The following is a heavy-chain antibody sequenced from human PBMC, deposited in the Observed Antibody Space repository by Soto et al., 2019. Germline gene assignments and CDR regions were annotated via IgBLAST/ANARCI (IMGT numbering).Heavy chain of an antibody. J-gene: IGHJ5*02. CDR3: ARGRWFEP. CDR1: GGSISADY. V-gene: IGHV4-59*01. CDR2: VYYTGST. Sequence: PSETLSLTCTVSGGSISADYWNWIRQPPGKGLELIGYVYYTGSTNYNPSLKSRVSLSLDPSKNQFSLNLSSVTAADTAVYFCARGRWFEPSGQGTLVTVSS.